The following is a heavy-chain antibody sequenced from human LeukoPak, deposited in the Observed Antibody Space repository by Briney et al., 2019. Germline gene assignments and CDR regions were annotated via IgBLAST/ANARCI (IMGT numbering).Heavy chain of an antibody. D-gene: IGHD5-12*01. J-gene: IGHJ4*02. Sequence: ASVKVSCKASGYTFTSYDINWVRQATGQGLEWMGWMNPNSGNTGYAQKFQGRVTMTRNTSISTAYMELSSLRSEDTAVYYCARGSTRGRGGYDRIHPLTFDYWGQGTLVTVSS. CDR1: GYTFTSYD. V-gene: IGHV1-8*01. CDR3: ARGSTRGRGGYDRIHPLTFDY. CDR2: MNPNSGNT.